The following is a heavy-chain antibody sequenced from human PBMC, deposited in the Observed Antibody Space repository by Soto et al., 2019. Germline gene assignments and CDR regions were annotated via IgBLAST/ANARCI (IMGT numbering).Heavy chain of an antibody. J-gene: IGHJ4*02. Sequence: LGESLKISCKGSGYSFTSYWIGWVRQMPGKGLEWMGITYPGDSDTRYSPSFQGQVTISADKSISTAYLQWSSLKASDTAMYYCARQEGYDFWSGYSPVGYYFDYWGQGTLVTVSS. CDR1: GYSFTSYW. CDR2: TYPGDSDT. CDR3: ARQEGYDFWSGYSPVGYYFDY. D-gene: IGHD3-3*01. V-gene: IGHV5-51*01.